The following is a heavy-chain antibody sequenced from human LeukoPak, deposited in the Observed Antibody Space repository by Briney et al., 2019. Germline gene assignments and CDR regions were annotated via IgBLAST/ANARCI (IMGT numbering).Heavy chain of an antibody. V-gene: IGHV1-2*06. CDR2: IHPNSGGT. Sequence: ASVKVSCKASGYTFTGHYVHWVRQAPGQGLEWMGRIHPNSGGTNYAQKFQGRVTMTRDTSITTAYMELSSLRSDDTAVYYCARGIGDYVWYFDYWGQGTLVTVSS. CDR3: ARGIGDYVWYFDY. CDR1: GYTFTGHY. D-gene: IGHD4-17*01. J-gene: IGHJ4*02.